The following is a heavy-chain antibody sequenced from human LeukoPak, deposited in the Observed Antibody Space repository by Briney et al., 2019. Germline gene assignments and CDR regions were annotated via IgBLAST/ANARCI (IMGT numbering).Heavy chain of an antibody. CDR2: IYWDDDK. Sequence: ESGPTLVKPTQTLTLTCTFSGFSLSTSGVGVGWIRQPPGKALEWLALIYWDDDKRYSPSLKSRLTITRDTSKNQVVLTMTNMDPVDTATYYCAHGYYDILTGYLPSTWFDPWGQGTLVTVSS. CDR3: AHGYYDILTGYLPSTWFDP. J-gene: IGHJ5*02. CDR1: GFSLSTSGVG. D-gene: IGHD3-9*01. V-gene: IGHV2-5*02.